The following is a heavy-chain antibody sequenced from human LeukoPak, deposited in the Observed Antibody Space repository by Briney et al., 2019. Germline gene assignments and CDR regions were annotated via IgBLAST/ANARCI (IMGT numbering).Heavy chain of an antibody. J-gene: IGHJ5*02. Sequence: SETLSLTCTVSGGSISSSSYYWGWIRQPPGKGLEWIGSIYYSGSTYYNPSLKSRVTISVDTSKNQFSLKLSSVTAADTAVYYRARRIYTGYCSSTSCYNWFDPWGQGTLVTVSS. CDR3: ARRIYTGYCSSTSCYNWFDP. V-gene: IGHV4-39*01. D-gene: IGHD2-2*01. CDR2: IYYSGST. CDR1: GGSISSSSYY.